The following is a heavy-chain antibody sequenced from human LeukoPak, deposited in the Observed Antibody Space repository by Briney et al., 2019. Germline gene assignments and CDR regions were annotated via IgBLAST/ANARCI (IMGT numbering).Heavy chain of an antibody. V-gene: IGHV3-23*01. Sequence: GGSLRLSCVASGFTFNIYGMSWVRQAPGKRLEWVSSVGGGDDIHYADSVKGRFTGSRDNAKNTVYLQMNSLRVDDTAIYFCAQDATPGNSIWDHFKSWGQGTLVTVSS. CDR1: GFTFNIYG. CDR3: AQDATPGNSIWDHFKS. J-gene: IGHJ4*02. D-gene: IGHD1-7*01. CDR2: VGGGDDI.